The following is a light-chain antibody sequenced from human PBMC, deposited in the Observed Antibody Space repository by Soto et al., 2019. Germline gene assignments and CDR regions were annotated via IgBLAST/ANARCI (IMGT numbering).Light chain of an antibody. J-gene: IGKJ1*01. CDR1: QGISNY. Sequence: DIQMTQSPSSLSASVGDTVTITCRASQGISNYLAWYQQKPGQVPNLLIYAASTLQSGVPSRFSGSGSGTDFTLTISSLRPEDVATYYCQKYNNAPRTFRQGTKVEI. CDR2: AAS. V-gene: IGKV1-27*01. CDR3: QKYNNAPRT.